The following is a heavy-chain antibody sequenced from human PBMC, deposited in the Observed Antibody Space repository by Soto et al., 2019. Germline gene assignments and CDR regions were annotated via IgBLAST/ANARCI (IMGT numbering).Heavy chain of an antibody. CDR2: IYSSGST. CDR1: VGAISTYY. V-gene: IGHV4-4*07. J-gene: IGHJ5*02. Sequence: SETLSLTCTVSVGAISTYYWTWIRQPAGKGLEWIGRIYSSGSTKYNPCLQSRVTMSLDTSNNQFSLRLTSVTAADTAVYYCARGQRFSDWFDPWGQGTLVTVSS. D-gene: IGHD3-3*01. CDR3: ARGQRFSDWFDP.